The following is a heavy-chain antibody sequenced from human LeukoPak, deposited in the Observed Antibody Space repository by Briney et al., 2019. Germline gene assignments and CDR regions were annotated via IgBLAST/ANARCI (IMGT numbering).Heavy chain of an antibody. CDR2: INAGNGNT. CDR3: ARDGKYRDSSSWYED. J-gene: IGHJ4*02. V-gene: IGHV1-3*01. D-gene: IGHD6-13*01. Sequence: GASVKVSCKASGYTFTSYAMHWVRQAPGQRLEWMGWINAGNGNTKYSQKFQGRVTITRDTSASTAYMELSSLRSEDTAVYYCARDGKYRDSSSWYEDWGQGTLVTVSS. CDR1: GYTFTSYA.